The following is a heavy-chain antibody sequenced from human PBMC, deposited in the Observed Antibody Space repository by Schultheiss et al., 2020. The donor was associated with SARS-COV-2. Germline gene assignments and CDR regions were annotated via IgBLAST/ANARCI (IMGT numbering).Heavy chain of an antibody. CDR2: ISGSGGST. CDR3: AKEWDPYDILTGYYILDY. D-gene: IGHD3-9*01. J-gene: IGHJ4*02. CDR1: GFTFSSYS. Sequence: GGSLRLSCAASGFTFSSYSMNWVRQAPGKGLEWVSAISGSGGSTYYADSVKGRFTISRDNSKNTLYLQMNSLRAEDTAVYYCAKEWDPYDILTGYYILDYWGQGTLVTVSS. V-gene: IGHV3-23*01.